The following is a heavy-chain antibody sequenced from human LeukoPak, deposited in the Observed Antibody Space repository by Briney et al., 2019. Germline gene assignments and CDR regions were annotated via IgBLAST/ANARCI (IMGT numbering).Heavy chain of an antibody. V-gene: IGHV3-13*01. D-gene: IGHD1-26*01. CDR1: GFTFSSYA. Sequence: GGSLRLSCAASGFTFSSYAMSWVRQAPGKGLEWVSAIGTAGDTYYPGSVKGRFTISRENAKNSLYLQMNSLRAEDTAVYYCARESGATHDFDYWGQGTLVTVSS. CDR2: IGTAGDT. J-gene: IGHJ4*02. CDR3: ARESGATHDFDY.